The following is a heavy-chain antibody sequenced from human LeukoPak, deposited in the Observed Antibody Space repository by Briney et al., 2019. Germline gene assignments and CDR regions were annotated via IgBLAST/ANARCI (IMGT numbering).Heavy chain of an antibody. V-gene: IGHV1-69*13. Sequence: SVKVSCKASGGTFSSYAITWVRQAPGQGLEWMGGIIPLFRSPSYAQTFRGRVDFTADESTNTAYMELSSLTSEDTAVYYCARAGDRAYSPIWGQGTLLTVSS. CDR1: GGTFSSYA. D-gene: IGHD5-18*01. CDR2: IIPLFRSP. CDR3: ARAGDRAYSPI. J-gene: IGHJ4*02.